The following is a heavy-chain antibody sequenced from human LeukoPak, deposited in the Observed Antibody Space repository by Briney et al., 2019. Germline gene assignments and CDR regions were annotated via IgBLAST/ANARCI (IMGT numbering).Heavy chain of an antibody. CDR3: AKGFTYYDILTGDLDY. Sequence: GGSLRLSCAASGFTFSSYEMNWVRQAPGKGLEWVSAISGSGGSTYYADSVKGRFTISRDNSKNTLYLQMNSLRAEDTAVYYCAKGFTYYDILTGDLDYWGQGTLVTVSS. D-gene: IGHD3-9*01. J-gene: IGHJ4*02. CDR2: ISGSGGST. CDR1: GFTFSSYE. V-gene: IGHV3-23*01.